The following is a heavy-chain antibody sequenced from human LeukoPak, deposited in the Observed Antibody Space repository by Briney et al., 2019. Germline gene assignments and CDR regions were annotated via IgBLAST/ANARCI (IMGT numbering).Heavy chain of an antibody. CDR2: MNPNSGNT. CDR3: ASRRDCSGGSCYDGLYYCGMDV. J-gene: IGHJ6*02. Sequence: ASVKVSCKASGYTFTSYDINWVRQAPGQGLEWMGWMNPNSGNTGYAQKFQGRVTMTRNTSISTAYMELSSLRSEDTAVYYCASRRDCSGGSCYDGLYYCGMDVWGQGTTVTVSS. D-gene: IGHD2-15*01. V-gene: IGHV1-8*01. CDR1: GYTFTSYD.